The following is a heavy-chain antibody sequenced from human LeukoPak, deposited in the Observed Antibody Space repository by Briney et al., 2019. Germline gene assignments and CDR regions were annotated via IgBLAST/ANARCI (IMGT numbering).Heavy chain of an antibody. CDR2: ISFDGSNK. CDR1: GFTFSSYG. J-gene: IGHJ6*04. Sequence: GSLRLSCAASGFTFSSYGMHWVRQAPGKGLEWVAVISFDGSNKYYADSVKGRFTISRDNSKNTLYLQMNSLRAEDTAVYYCAELGITMIGGVWGKGTTVTISS. D-gene: IGHD3-10*02. CDR3: AELGITMIGGV. V-gene: IGHV3-30*18.